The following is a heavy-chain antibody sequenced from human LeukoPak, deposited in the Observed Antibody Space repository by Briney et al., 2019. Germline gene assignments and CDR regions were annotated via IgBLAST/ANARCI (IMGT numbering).Heavy chain of an antibody. D-gene: IGHD6-13*01. J-gene: IGHJ5*02. CDR1: GFTVSSNY. CDR3: AGTAAGTRWFDP. Sequence: GGSLRLSCAASGFTVSSNYMSWVRQAPRKGLEWVSVIYSGGSTYYADSVKGRFTISRDNSKNTLYLQMNSLRAEDTAVYYCAGTAAGTRWFDPWGQGTLVTVSS. V-gene: IGHV3-66*02. CDR2: IYSGGST.